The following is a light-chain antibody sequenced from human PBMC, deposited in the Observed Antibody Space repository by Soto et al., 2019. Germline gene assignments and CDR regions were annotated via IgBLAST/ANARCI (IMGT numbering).Light chain of an antibody. J-gene: IGKJ5*01. CDR1: QSVSSY. Sequence: PGERDTLSCRASQSVSSYLAWYQQKPGQAPRLLIYDASNRATGIPARFSGSGSGTDFTLTISSLEPEDFAVYYCQQRSNWPPITFGQGTRLEIK. V-gene: IGKV3-11*01. CDR3: QQRSNWPPIT. CDR2: DAS.